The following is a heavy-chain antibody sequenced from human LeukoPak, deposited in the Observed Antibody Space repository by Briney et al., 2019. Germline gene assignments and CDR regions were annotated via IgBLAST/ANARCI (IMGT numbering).Heavy chain of an antibody. D-gene: IGHD3-16*01. V-gene: IGHV4-4*07. Sequence: PPETLSLTCTVSGGSISTYYWSWIRQPAGKGLEWIGRIYSGSTNYNPSLKNRVTMSVDTSKNQFSLKLSSVTAADTAIYYCARVPGGATWHIDYWGQGTLVTVSS. J-gene: IGHJ4*02. CDR2: IYSGST. CDR3: ARVPGGATWHIDY. CDR1: GGSISTYY.